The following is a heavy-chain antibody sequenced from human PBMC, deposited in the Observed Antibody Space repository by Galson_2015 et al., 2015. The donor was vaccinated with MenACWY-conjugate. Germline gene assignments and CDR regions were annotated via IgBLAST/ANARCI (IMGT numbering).Heavy chain of an antibody. J-gene: IGHJ5*02. CDR1: GFTFTHYW. CDR3: TRGNDGYGRFYP. D-gene: IGHD5-24*01. Sequence: SLRLSCAASGFTFTHYWMHWVRQAPGKGLVWVSRISPDGSVTNYADSVKGRFTLSGDNAKNTLYLQMNSLRGDDTAVYYCTRGNDGYGRFYPWGQGTLVTVSS. CDR2: ISPDGSVT. V-gene: IGHV3-74*01.